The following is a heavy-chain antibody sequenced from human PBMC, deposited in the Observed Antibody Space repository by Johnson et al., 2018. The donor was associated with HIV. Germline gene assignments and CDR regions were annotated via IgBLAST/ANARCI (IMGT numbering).Heavy chain of an antibody. CDR3: AKDVSVVTPSGSFDI. CDR1: GFTFSHSG. V-gene: IGHV3-30*18. J-gene: IGHJ3*02. Sequence: QLQLVESGRGVVKPGRSLTLSCPASGFTFSHSGLHSLRHAPGNRLHSVAAIPFAGRAKYYADSVTDRATISRDDSKNTLYLRLNSLRPEDSAVYYCAKDVSVVTPSGSFDIWGQGTMVTVSS. D-gene: IGHD4-23*01. CDR2: IPFAGRAK.